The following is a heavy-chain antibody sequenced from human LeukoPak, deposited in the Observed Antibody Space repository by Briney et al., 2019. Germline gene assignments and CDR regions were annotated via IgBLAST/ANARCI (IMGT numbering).Heavy chain of an antibody. CDR2: ISSSGSTI. CDR1: GFTFSSYS. Sequence: PGGSLRLSCAASGFTFSSYSMNWVRQAPGKGLEWVSYISSSGSTIYYADSVKGRFTISRDNAKNSLYLQMNSLRAEDTAVYYCAREPRTYSGSPAEGEYYYYMDVWGKGTTVTVSS. D-gene: IGHD1-26*01. J-gene: IGHJ6*03. V-gene: IGHV3-48*01. CDR3: AREPRTYSGSPAEGEYYYYMDV.